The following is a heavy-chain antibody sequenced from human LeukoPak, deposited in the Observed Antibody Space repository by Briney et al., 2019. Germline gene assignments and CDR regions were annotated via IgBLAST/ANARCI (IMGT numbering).Heavy chain of an antibody. D-gene: IGHD6-19*01. CDR3: ARRGSGWSIDY. V-gene: IGHV5-51*01. J-gene: IGHJ4*02. Sequence: LGESLKISCKGSGYSFTSYWIGWVRQLPGKGLEWMGIIYPGDSDTRYSPSFQGQVTISADKSISTAYLLWNSLKASDTAIYYCARRGSGWSIDYWGQGTLVTVSS. CDR2: IYPGDSDT. CDR1: GYSFTSYW.